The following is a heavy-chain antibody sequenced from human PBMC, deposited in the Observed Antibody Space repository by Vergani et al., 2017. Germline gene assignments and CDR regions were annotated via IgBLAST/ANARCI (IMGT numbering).Heavy chain of an antibody. CDR1: GFTFSSYA. J-gene: IGHJ6*02. CDR3: AKSSGGYYYYGMDV. D-gene: IGHD6-19*01. CDR2: ISGSGGST. Sequence: EVQLLESGGGLVQPGGSLRLSCAASGFTFSSYAMRWVRPAPGTGLEWVSAISGSGGSTYYADSVKGRFTISRDNSKNTLYLQMNSLRAEDTAVYYCAKSSGGYYYYGMDVWGQGTTVTVSS. V-gene: IGHV3-23*01.